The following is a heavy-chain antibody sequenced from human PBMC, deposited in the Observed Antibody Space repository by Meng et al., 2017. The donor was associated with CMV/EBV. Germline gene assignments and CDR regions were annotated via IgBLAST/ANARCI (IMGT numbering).Heavy chain of an antibody. CDR3: AREVGYSYGDNWFDP. J-gene: IGHJ5*02. CDR1: GFTFDDYA. Sequence: SLKISCAASGFTFDDYAMHWVRQAPGKGLEWVSGISWNSGSIGYADSVKGRFTISRDNAKNSLYLQMNSLRAEDTAVYYCAREVGYSYGDNWFDPWGQGTLVTVSS. CDR2: ISWNSGSI. D-gene: IGHD5-18*01. V-gene: IGHV3-9*01.